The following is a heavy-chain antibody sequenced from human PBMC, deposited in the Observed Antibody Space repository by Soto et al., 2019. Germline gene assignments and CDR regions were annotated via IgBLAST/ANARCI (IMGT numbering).Heavy chain of an antibody. V-gene: IGHV6-1*01. CDR2: TSYRSKWYN. Sequence: QVQLQQSGPGLVKPSQTLSPTCDISGDSVSSTSAAWTWIRQAPSRGLERLGRTSYRSKWYNYYAVSVKSRISLTPDTSKSQFSLQLNSVTPEDTALYYCASSDRRGCGFDDWGQGTLVTVSS. CDR3: ASSDRRGCGFDD. D-gene: IGHD3-22*01. J-gene: IGHJ4*02. CDR1: GDSVSSTSAA.